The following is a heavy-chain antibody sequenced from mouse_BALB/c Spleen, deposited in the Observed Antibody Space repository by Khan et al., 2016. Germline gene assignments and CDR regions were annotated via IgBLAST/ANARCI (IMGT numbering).Heavy chain of an antibody. J-gene: IGHJ3*01. Sequence: VQLKQSGPGLVKPSQSLSLTCTVTGYSITSDYAWNWIRQFPGNKLEWMGYISYSGSTSYNPSLKSRISITRDTSKNQFFLQLHSVTTEDTATYKSARSTTANRLFHYWGQWTLVIVSA. V-gene: IGHV3-2*02. D-gene: IGHD1-2*01. CDR1: GYSITSDYA. CDR3: ARSTTANRLFHY. CDR2: ISYSGST.